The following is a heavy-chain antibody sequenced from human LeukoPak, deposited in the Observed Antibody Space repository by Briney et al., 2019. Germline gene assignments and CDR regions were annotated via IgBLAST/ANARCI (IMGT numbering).Heavy chain of an antibody. Sequence: SETLSLTCTVSGGSISSYYWSWIRQPPGKGLEWIGYIYYSGSTNYNPSLKGRVTISVDTSKNQFSLKLSSVTAADTAVYYCARGGSGGDCSAFDYWGQGTLVTVSS. CDR3: ARGGSGGDCSAFDY. V-gene: IGHV4-59*01. CDR2: IYYSGST. J-gene: IGHJ4*02. D-gene: IGHD2-21*02. CDR1: GGSISSYY.